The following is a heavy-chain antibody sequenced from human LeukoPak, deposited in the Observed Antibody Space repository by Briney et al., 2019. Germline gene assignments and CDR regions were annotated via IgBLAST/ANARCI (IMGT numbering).Heavy chain of an antibody. J-gene: IGHJ5*02. V-gene: IGHV1-2*02. Sequence: SVKVSCKASGYTFTGYYMHWVRQAPGQGLEWTGWINPNSGGTNYAQKFQGRVTMTRDTSISTAYMELSRLRSDDTAVYYCARVYRPTTVAPKLPTFDPWGQGTLVTVSS. D-gene: IGHD2-8*01. CDR2: INPNSGGT. CDR1: GYTFTGYY. CDR3: ARVYRPTTVAPKLPTFDP.